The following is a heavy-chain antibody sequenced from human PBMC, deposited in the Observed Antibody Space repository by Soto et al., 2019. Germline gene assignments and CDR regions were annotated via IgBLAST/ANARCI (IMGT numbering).Heavy chain of an antibody. CDR2: IYYSGST. CDR3: ARDMNGDYFDY. D-gene: IGHD2-8*01. V-gene: IGHV4-31*02. J-gene: IGHJ4*02. Sequence: SETLSLTCTVAGGSISSGGSYWSWIRQHPGKGLEWIGYIYYSGSTYYNPSLKSRVTISVDTSKNQFSLKLGSVTAADTAVYYCARDMNGDYFDYWGQGTQVTVSS. CDR1: GGSISSGGSY.